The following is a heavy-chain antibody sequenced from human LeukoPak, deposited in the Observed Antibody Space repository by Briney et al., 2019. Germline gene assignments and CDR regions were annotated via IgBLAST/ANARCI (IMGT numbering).Heavy chain of an antibody. CDR1: GGTFSSYA. Sequence: ASVKVSCNASGGTFSSYAISRVRQAPGQVLEWMGGIIPIFGTANYAQKFQVRVTITADKSTSTAYMELSSLRSEDTAVYYCARDSYGGNLPNAFDIWGQGTMVTVSS. J-gene: IGHJ3*02. CDR2: IIPIFGTA. D-gene: IGHD4-23*01. V-gene: IGHV1-69*06. CDR3: ARDSYGGNLPNAFDI.